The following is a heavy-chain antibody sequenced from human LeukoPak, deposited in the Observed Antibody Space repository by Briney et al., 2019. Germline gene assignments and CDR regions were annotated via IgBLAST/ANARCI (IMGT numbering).Heavy chain of an antibody. CDR3: AGEDVVNLGSYHFMDV. CDR1: GYTFTGYY. CDR2: INPNSGGT. V-gene: IGHV1-2*02. Sequence: ASVKVSCKASGYTFTGYYMHWVRQAPGQGLEWMGWINPNSGGTHFAQEFQGRVTITRDTSINTAYMELSRLRSDDTAVYYCAGEDVVNLGSYHFMDVWGKGNTVTVSS. J-gene: IGHJ6*03. D-gene: IGHD4/OR15-4a*01.